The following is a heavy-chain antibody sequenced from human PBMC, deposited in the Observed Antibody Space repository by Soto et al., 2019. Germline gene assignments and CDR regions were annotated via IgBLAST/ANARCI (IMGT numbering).Heavy chain of an antibody. Sequence: QVQLVQSGAEVKKPGSSVKVSCKASGGTFSSYTISWVRQAPGQGLEWMGRIIPILGIANYAQKFQGRVTIPADKSTSTAYMELSSLRSEDTAVYYCATYYYDSSGYGPPRDYWGQGTLVTVSS. V-gene: IGHV1-69*02. CDR1: GGTFSSYT. CDR2: IIPILGIA. J-gene: IGHJ4*02. D-gene: IGHD3-22*01. CDR3: ATYYYDSSGYGPPRDY.